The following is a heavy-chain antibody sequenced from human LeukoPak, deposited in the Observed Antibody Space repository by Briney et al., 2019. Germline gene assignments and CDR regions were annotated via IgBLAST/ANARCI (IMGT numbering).Heavy chain of an antibody. CDR3: AXTIXYGYYASXLXDY. V-gene: IGHV1-18*01. CDR2: ISAYNGNT. J-gene: IGHJ4*02. CDR1: GYTFTSYG. D-gene: IGHD4-17*01. Sequence: ASVKVSCKASGYTFTSYGISWVRQAPGQGLEWMGWISAYNGNTNYAQTLQGRVTMTTDTSTSTAYMELRRLRSDETGVYYCAXTIXYGYYASXLXDYWGQXXXVTV.